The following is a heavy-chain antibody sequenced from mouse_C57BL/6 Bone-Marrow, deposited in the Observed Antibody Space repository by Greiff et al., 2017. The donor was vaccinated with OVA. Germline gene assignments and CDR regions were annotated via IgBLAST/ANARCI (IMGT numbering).Heavy chain of an antibody. CDR1: GYTFTSYW. J-gene: IGHJ4*01. V-gene: IGHV1-55*01. D-gene: IGHD2-4*01. CDR2: IYPGSGST. Sequence: QVQLQQPGAELVKPGASVKMSCKASGYTFTSYWITWVKQRPGQGLEWIGDIYPGSGSTNYNEKFKSKATLTVDTSPSTAYMQLSSLTSEDSAVYYCAKEPHWDYNRKNLWAMDNCGQKASLTVSS. CDR3: AKEPHWDYNRKNLWAMDN.